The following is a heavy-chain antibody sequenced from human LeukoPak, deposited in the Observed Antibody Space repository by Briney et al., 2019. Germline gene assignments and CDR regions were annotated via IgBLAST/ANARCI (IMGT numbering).Heavy chain of an antibody. V-gene: IGHV1-18*01. Sequence: ASVKVSCKASGYTFTSYGISWVRQAPGQGLEWMGWISAYNGNTNYAQKLQGRVTMTTDTSTSTVYMELSSLRSEDTAVYYCTQYSSSYRSFDYWGQGTLVTVSS. CDR2: ISAYNGNT. J-gene: IGHJ4*02. D-gene: IGHD6-13*01. CDR1: GYTFTSYG. CDR3: TQYSSSYRSFDY.